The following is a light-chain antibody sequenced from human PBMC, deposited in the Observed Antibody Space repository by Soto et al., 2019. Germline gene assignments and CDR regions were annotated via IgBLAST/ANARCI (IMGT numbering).Light chain of an antibody. CDR2: GDT. V-gene: IGLV1-40*01. J-gene: IGLJ2*01. CDR3: QSYDSSLPGLL. Sequence: QSVLTQPLSVTGAPGQRVTISCTGSNSNIGAGYTVHWYQQFPGRVPKLLIYGDTNRPSGVPDRFSGSKSGTSASLAITGLQAEDEADYYCQSYDSSLPGLLFGVGTKLTVL. CDR1: NSNIGAGYT.